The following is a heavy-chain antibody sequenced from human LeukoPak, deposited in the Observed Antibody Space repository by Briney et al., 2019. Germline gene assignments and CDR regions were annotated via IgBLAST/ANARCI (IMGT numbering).Heavy chain of an antibody. J-gene: IGHJ5*02. CDR3: ATCAGTTGTPYNWFDP. V-gene: IGHV4-39*07. D-gene: IGHD1-1*01. Sequence: PSETLSLTCTVSGGSISNTSYYWGWIRQPPGKGLEWIGEINHSGSTNYNPSLKSRVTISVDTSKNQFSLKLSSVTAADTAVYYCATCAGTTGTPYNWFDPWGQGTLVTVSS. CDR1: GGSISNTSYY. CDR2: INHSGST.